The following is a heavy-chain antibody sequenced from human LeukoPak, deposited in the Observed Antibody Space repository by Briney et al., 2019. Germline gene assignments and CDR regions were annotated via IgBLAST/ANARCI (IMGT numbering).Heavy chain of an antibody. J-gene: IGHJ4*02. V-gene: IGHV1-69*13. CDR3: ARGGRQGRITIFGVVLVPGDYFDY. CDR2: IIPIFGTA. CDR1: GHTFTSYY. Sequence: SVKVSCKASGHTFTSYYMHWVRQAPGQGLEWMGGIIPIFGTANYAQKFQGRVTITADESTSTAYMELSSLRSEDTAVYYCARGGRQGRITIFGVVLVPGDYFDYWGQGTLVTVSS. D-gene: IGHD3-3*01.